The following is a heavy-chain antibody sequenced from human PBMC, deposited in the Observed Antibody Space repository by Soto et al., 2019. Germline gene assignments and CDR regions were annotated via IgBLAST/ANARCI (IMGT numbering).Heavy chain of an antibody. D-gene: IGHD2-21*02. CDR2: IKQDGSEK. Sequence: EVQLVESGGGLVQPGGSLRLSCAASGFTFSSYWMSWVRQAPGKGLEWVANIKQDGSEKWYVDSVKGRFTISRDNAKNSLHLQMNSLRGDDAAVYYGVKARVRDSLFDNWGQGALVTVSS. CDR3: VKARVRDSLFDN. J-gene: IGHJ4*02. V-gene: IGHV3-7*01. CDR1: GFTFSSYW.